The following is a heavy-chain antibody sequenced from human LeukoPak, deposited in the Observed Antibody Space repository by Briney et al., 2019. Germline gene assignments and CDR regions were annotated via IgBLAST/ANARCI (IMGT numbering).Heavy chain of an antibody. D-gene: IGHD1-26*01. V-gene: IGHV3-7*01. J-gene: IGHJ4*02. CDR1: GFTFSSYW. Sequence: PGGSLRLSCAASGFTFSSYWRSWVRQAPGKGLEWVANIKQDGSEKYYVDSVKGRFTISRDNAKNSLSLQMNSLRAEHTAVYYCAREAVSGSYGYWGQGTLVTVSS. CDR3: AREAVSGSYGY. CDR2: IKQDGSEK.